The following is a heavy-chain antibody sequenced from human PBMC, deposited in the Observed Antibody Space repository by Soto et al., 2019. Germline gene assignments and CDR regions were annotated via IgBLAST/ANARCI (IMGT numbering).Heavy chain of an antibody. CDR2: IYYSGST. V-gene: IGHV4-59*01. Sequence: PSETLSLTCTVSGGSISSYYWSWIRQPPGKGLEWIGYIYYSGSTNYNPPLKSRVTISVDTSKNQFSLKLSSVTAADTAVYYCAGSSSSSWPNWFDPWGQGTLVTVSS. CDR1: GGSISSYY. CDR3: AGSSSSSWPNWFDP. J-gene: IGHJ5*02. D-gene: IGHD6-13*01.